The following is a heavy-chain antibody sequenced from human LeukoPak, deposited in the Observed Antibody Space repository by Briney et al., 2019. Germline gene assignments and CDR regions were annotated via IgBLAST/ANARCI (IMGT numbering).Heavy chain of an antibody. CDR3: ARAYGPRGGYFDY. CDR2: IKQDGSEK. D-gene: IGHD4-17*01. V-gene: IGHV3-7*01. J-gene: IGHJ4*02. Sequence: GGSLRLSCAASGFTFSSYWMNWVRQAPGKRLEWVANIKQDGSEKYYVDSVKGRFTISRDNAKNSLYLQMNSLRAEDTAVYYCARAYGPRGGYFDYWGQGTLVTVSS. CDR1: GFTFSSYW.